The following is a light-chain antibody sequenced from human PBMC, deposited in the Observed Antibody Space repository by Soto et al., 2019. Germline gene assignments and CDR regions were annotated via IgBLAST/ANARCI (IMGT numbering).Light chain of an antibody. Sequence: QTVVTQEPSLTVSPGGTVTLTCASSTGAVTSDYYPNWFQRKPGQVPRALIYRTSNKYSWTPVRFSGSLLGGKAVLTLSGVQPEDEADYYCLLYNGGAGVFGGGTKLTVL. CDR2: RTS. CDR1: TGAVTSDYY. V-gene: IGLV7-43*01. CDR3: LLYNGGAGV. J-gene: IGLJ3*02.